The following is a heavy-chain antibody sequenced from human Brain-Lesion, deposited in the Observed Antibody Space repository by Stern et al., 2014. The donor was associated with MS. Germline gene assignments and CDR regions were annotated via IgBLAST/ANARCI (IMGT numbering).Heavy chain of an antibody. J-gene: IGHJ4*02. CDR2: IFPRDSNT. Sequence: VQLVQSGAEVKKPGESLKISCEASGYLFDDYWIGWVRQMSGRGLELVAIIFPRDSNTRYSPSVQGQVPISADKSISTAYLHWSSLKAWDTAMYYWARSPATPSGYDRFDYWGQGALVTVSS. CDR1: GYLFDDYW. V-gene: IGHV5-51*03. CDR3: ARSPATPSGYDRFDY. D-gene: IGHD5-12*01.